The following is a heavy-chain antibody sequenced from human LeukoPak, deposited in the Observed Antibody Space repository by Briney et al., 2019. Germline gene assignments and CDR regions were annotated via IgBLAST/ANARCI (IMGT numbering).Heavy chain of an antibody. CDR1: GGSISSYY. CDR2: IYYSGST. Sequence: SETLSLTCTVSGGSISSYYWSWIRQPPGKGLEWIGYIYYSGSTNYNPSLKSRVTISVDTSKNQFSLKLSSVTAADTAVYYCARGDTIPLYYFGYWGQGTLVTVSS. D-gene: IGHD2-21*01. J-gene: IGHJ4*02. CDR3: ARGDTIPLYYFGY. V-gene: IGHV4-59*01.